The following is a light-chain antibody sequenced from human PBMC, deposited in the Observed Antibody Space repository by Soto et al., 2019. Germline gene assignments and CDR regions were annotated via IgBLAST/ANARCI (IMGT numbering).Light chain of an antibody. Sequence: DIQMTQSPHSLSASVGDRVTITCRASQSISTYLNWYQQKPGKAPNLLIYAASSLQSGVPSRFSGSGSGTDFTLTISTLQPEDFATYFCQQSYSTLWTFGQGTKVDI. CDR3: QQSYSTLWT. CDR2: AAS. V-gene: IGKV1-39*01. CDR1: QSISTY. J-gene: IGKJ1*01.